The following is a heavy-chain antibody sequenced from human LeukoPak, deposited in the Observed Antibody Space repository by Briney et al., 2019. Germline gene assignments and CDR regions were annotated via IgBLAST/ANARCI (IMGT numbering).Heavy chain of an antibody. CDR1: GGSFSGYY. CDR2: INHSGST. Sequence: SETLPLTCAVYGGSFSGYYWSWIRQPPGKGLEWIGEINHSGSTNYNPSLKSRVTISVDTSKNQFSLKLSSVTAADTAVYYCARGQGATAFDIWGQGTMVTVSS. CDR3: ARGQGATAFDI. J-gene: IGHJ3*02. V-gene: IGHV4-34*01. D-gene: IGHD3-16*01.